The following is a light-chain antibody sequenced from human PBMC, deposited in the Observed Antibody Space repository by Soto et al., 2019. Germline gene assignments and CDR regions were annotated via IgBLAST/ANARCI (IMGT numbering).Light chain of an antibody. CDR1: QSVYINS. Sequence: EIVLTQSPGTLSLSPGESATLSCRASQSVYINSLAWYQQRPGQAPRLLFYGPSTRASAVPDRFSASGSGADFALTITSLEPEDFAVYYCQQYGTSPFTFGPGTRVD. J-gene: IGKJ3*01. CDR2: GPS. V-gene: IGKV3-20*01. CDR3: QQYGTSPFT.